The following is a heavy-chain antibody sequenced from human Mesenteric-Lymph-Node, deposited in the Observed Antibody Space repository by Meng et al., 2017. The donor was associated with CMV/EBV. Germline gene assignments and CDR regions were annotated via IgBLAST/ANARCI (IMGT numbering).Heavy chain of an antibody. J-gene: IGHJ3*02. CDR2: TYYRSKWYN. Sequence: SQTLSLTCAISGDSVSSNSAAWNWIRQSPSRGLEWLGRTYYRSKWYNDYAVSVKSRITINPDTSKNQLSLQLNSVTPEDTAVYYCAREGGRVYGGTRDAFDIWGQGTMVTVSS. V-gene: IGHV6-1*01. D-gene: IGHD4-23*01. CDR1: GDSVSSNSAA. CDR3: AREGGRVYGGTRDAFDI.